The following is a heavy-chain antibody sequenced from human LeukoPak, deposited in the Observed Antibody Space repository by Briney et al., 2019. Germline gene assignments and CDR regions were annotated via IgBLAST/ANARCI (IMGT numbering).Heavy chain of an antibody. J-gene: IGHJ6*03. CDR2: IYSGGST. Sequence: GGSLRLSCAASGFTVSSNYMSWVRQAPGKGLEWVSVIYSGGSTYYADSVKGRFTISRDNSKNTLYLQMNSLRAEDTTVYYCARGYGAYGLYYYYMDVWGKGTTVTISS. V-gene: IGHV3-66*01. CDR3: ARGYGAYGLYYYYMDV. CDR1: GFTVSSNY. D-gene: IGHD5-18*01.